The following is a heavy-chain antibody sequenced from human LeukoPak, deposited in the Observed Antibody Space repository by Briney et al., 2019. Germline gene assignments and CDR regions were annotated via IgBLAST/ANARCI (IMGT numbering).Heavy chain of an antibody. D-gene: IGHD5-18*01. V-gene: IGHV3-49*04. J-gene: IGHJ6*02. CDR2: IRSKAYGGTT. Sequence: GGSLRLSCTASGFTFGDYAMSWVRQAPGKGLEWVGFIRSKAYGGTTEYAASVKGRFTTSRDDSKSIAYLQMNSLKTEDTAVYYCTRVIRKGSVTSNYYYYGMDVWGQGTTVTVSS. CDR3: TRVIRKGSVTSNYYYYGMDV. CDR1: GFTFGDYA.